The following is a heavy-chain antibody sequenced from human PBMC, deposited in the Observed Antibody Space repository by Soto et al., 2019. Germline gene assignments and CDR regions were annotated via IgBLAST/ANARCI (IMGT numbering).Heavy chain of an antibody. Sequence: SETLSLTCTVSGGSVSSGSYYWSWIRQPPGKGLEWIGYIYYSGGTNYNPSLKSRVTVSVDTSKNQFSLKLSSVTAADTAVYYCARGGGVTATFDYWGQGTLVTVSS. CDR3: ARGGGVTATFDY. J-gene: IGHJ4*02. V-gene: IGHV4-61*01. CDR2: IYYSGGT. CDR1: GGSVSSGSYY. D-gene: IGHD5-18*01.